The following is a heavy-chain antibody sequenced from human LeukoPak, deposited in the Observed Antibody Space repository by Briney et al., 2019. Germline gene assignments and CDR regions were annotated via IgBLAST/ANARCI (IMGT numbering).Heavy chain of an antibody. CDR2: IHYSGST. J-gene: IGHJ4*02. D-gene: IGHD3-9*01. V-gene: IGHV4-59*08. CDR3: ARMSYDILTGYYHVFDY. Sequence: SETLSLTCTVSGDSISSYYWNWTRQPPGKELEWIGYIHYSGSTNYNPSLKSRVTISVDTSKKQFSLRLSSVTATDTAVYYCARMSYDILTGYYHVFDYWGQGTLVTVSS. CDR1: GDSISSYY.